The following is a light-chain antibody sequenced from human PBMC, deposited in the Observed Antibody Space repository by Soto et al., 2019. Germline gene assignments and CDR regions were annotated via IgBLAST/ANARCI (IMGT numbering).Light chain of an antibody. V-gene: IGKV3D-7*01. CDR1: PSISSSY. Sequence: EVVWTQSPATVSLSPGEGATLSCRVSPSISSSYLSWYQQRPGQAPRLLIYGASTRATGIPARFSGSGRGSGTDFTLTISSLQPEDFAVYYCQQDYNLPITFGQGTRLEIK. J-gene: IGKJ5*01. CDR3: QQDYNLPIT. CDR2: GAS.